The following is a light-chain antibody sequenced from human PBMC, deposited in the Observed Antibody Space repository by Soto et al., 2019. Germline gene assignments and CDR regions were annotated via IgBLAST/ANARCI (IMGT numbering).Light chain of an antibody. CDR2: DAS. CDR3: QQYNSYSPT. J-gene: IGKJ1*01. V-gene: IGKV1-5*01. Sequence: IQLTQSPSFLSASVGDRVTITCQASQTISSWLAWYQQKPGKAPKLLIYDASGLESGVPSRFSGSGSGTDFTLTINSLQPDDFATYYCQQYNSYSPTFGQGTKVDIK. CDR1: QTISSW.